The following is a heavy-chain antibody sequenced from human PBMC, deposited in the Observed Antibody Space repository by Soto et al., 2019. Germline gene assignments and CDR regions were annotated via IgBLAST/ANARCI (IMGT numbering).Heavy chain of an antibody. V-gene: IGHV3-33*01. Sequence: QVQLVESGGGVVQPGRSLRLSCAASGFTFSNYGMHWVRQAPGKGLEWVSFIWYDGGNKYYAESVKGRFTISRDNSKNTVFLQMNSLRAEDTAVYYCAREGDVNTVFGTDDWGQGTLVTV. D-gene: IGHD3-3*01. CDR1: GFTFSNYG. CDR2: IWYDGGNK. J-gene: IGHJ4*02. CDR3: AREGDVNTVFGTDD.